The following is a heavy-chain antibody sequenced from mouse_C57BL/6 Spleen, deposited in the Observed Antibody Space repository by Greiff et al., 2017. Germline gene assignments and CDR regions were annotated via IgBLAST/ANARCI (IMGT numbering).Heavy chain of an antibody. Sequence: EVMLVESGGDLVKPGGSLKLSCAASGFTFSSYGMSWVRQTPDKRLEWVATISSGGSYTYYPDSVKGRFTISRDNAKNTLYLQMSSLKSEDTAMYYCASSSVFDYWVQGTTLTVSS. J-gene: IGHJ2*01. CDR3: ASSSVFDY. CDR2: ISSGGSYT. V-gene: IGHV5-6*01. CDR1: GFTFSSYG. D-gene: IGHD1-1*01.